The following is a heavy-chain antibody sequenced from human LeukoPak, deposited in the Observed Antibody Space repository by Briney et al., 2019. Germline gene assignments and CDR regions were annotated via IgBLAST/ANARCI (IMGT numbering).Heavy chain of an antibody. CDR1: GFTFSSYD. Sequence: GGSLRLSCAASGFTFSSYDMHWVRQAPGKGLEWVAVISYDGSNKYYADSVKGRFTISRDNSKNTLYLQMNSLRAEDTAVYCCVRETVSSFDYWGQGTLVTVSS. D-gene: IGHD3-16*01. CDR2: ISYDGSNK. V-gene: IGHV3-30-3*01. CDR3: VRETVSSFDY. J-gene: IGHJ4*02.